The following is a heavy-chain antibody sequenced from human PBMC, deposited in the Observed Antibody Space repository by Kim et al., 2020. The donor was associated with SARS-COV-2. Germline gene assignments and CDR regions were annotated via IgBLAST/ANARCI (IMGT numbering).Heavy chain of an antibody. V-gene: IGHV3-23*01. CDR1: GFPFSNYA. CDR2: SSPSGDST. CDR3: ARDDTITLVWGVFNY. Sequence: GGSLRLSCAVSGFPFSNYAMTWVRQAPGKGLEWVSVSSPSGDSTYYADSVRGRFTISRDNSKNTLYLQMNSLRADDTAVYYCARDDTITLVWGVFNYWGQGTLVTVSS. D-gene: IGHD3-10*01. J-gene: IGHJ4*02.